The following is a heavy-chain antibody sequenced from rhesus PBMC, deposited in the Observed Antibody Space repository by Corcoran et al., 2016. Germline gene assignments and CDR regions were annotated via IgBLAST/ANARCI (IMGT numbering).Heavy chain of an antibody. D-gene: IGHD6-37*01. CDR2: IYGSSGST. J-gene: IGHJ4*01. CDR3: ARRSGNFDY. V-gene: IGHV4-76*01. Sequence: QVQLQESGPGVVKPSETLSLTCAVSGYSISSGYDWSWIRQPPGKGLERIGYIYGSSGSTNYNPSLKNRVTISKDTSKNQFSLKLSSVTAADTAVYYCARRSGNFDYWGQGVLVTVSS. CDR1: GYSISSGYD.